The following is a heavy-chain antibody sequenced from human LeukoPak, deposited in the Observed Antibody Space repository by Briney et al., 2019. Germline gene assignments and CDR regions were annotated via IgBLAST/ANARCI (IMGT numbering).Heavy chain of an antibody. Sequence: GASVKVSCKASGYTFTSYGISWVRQAPGQGLGWMGWISAYNGNTNYAQKLQGRVTMTTDTSTSTAYMELRSLRSDDTAVYYCARDHERSSYYDSSGYYDYWGQGTLVTVSS. D-gene: IGHD3-22*01. V-gene: IGHV1-18*01. CDR1: GYTFTSYG. CDR2: ISAYNGNT. J-gene: IGHJ4*02. CDR3: ARDHERSSYYDSSGYYDY.